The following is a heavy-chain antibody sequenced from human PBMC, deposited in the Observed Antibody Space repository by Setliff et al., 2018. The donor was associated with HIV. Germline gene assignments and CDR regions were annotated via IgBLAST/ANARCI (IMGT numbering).Heavy chain of an antibody. CDR3: ARLMHYYDSFWVLWRENYFDS. V-gene: IGHV4-39*01. CDR1: GGSISSSSYY. J-gene: IGHJ4*01. Sequence: LSLTCTVSGGSISSSSYYWGWIRQPPGKGLEWIGSINYRGNTYYNPSLKSRAAISVDTSKNQISLKLSSVTAADTAVYYCARLMHYYDSFWVLWRENYFDSWGRGTLVTVSS. D-gene: IGHD3-22*01. CDR2: INYRGNT.